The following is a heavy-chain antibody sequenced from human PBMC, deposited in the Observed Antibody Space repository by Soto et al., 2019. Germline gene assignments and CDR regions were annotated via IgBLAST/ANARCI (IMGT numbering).Heavy chain of an antibody. J-gene: IGHJ4*02. V-gene: IGHV3-23*01. CDR3: AKDPGYSPVSYFDY. CDR1: GFTFSIYA. CDR2: ISGSGGST. Sequence: EVQLLESGGGLVQPGGSLRLSCAASGFTFSIYAMTWVRQAPGKGLEWLSTISGSGGSTYSADSVKGRFTISRDNSKNTRCLQMNSLRAEDTALYYCAKDPGYSPVSYFDYWGQGTLVTVSS. D-gene: IGHD5-18*01.